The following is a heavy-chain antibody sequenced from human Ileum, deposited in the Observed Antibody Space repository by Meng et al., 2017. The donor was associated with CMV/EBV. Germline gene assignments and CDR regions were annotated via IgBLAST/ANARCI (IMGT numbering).Heavy chain of an antibody. CDR2: IYSNGNN. D-gene: IGHD3-10*01. CDR3: AKGTKYGSGNWFDP. V-gene: IGHV4-4*07. CDR1: GDSISSYD. Sequence: VPLQESGPGLVKPSETLSLTCSVSGDSISSYDWSWIRQPAGKGLEWIGRIYSNGNNNYNPSLESRVTMSVDTSKNHFSLKLNSVTAADTAVYYCAKGTKYGSGNWFDPWGQGTLVTVSS. J-gene: IGHJ5*02.